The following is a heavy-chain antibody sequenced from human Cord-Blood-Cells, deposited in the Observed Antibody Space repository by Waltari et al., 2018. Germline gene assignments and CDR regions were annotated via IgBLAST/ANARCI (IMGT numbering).Heavy chain of an antibody. Sequence: QVQLQESGPGLVKPSQTLSLTCTVSGGSISSGGYYWSWIRQHPEKGLEWIGYIYYSGSTYYNPSLKSRVTISVDTSKNQFSLKLSSVTAADTAVYYCARDSKPTVTTGPYYYGMDVWGQGTTVTVSS. J-gene: IGHJ6*02. CDR1: GGSISSGGYY. V-gene: IGHV4-31*03. CDR2: IYYSGST. CDR3: ARDSKPTVTTGPYYYGMDV. D-gene: IGHD4-17*01.